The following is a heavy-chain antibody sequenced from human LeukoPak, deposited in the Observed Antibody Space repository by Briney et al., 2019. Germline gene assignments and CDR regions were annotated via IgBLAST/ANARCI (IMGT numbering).Heavy chain of an antibody. Sequence: SETLSLTCTVSGDSIGSTSYYWDWIRQPPGKGLEWIGSIYNSGTTYYNPSLKSRVTISVDTSKNQFSLKVSSVTAADTAVYYCASRVYGLGSFNYWGQGTLVTVSS. V-gene: IGHV4-39*01. CDR2: IYNSGTT. D-gene: IGHD3-10*01. CDR1: GDSIGSTSYY. J-gene: IGHJ4*01. CDR3: ASRVYGLGSFNY.